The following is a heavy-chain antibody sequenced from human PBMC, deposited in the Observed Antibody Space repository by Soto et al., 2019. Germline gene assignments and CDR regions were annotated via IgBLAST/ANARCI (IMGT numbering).Heavy chain of an antibody. V-gene: IGHV3-73*01. J-gene: IGHJ5*02. Sequence: LRLSCAASGFTFSASAIHWVRQASWKGLDFVGLIMSKTNSYSTAYDSSVKGRFIISRYYSNNTSYLQMNSLKTEDTDVYYCTIHSIDLWGQGNLVTVSS. CDR3: TIHSIDL. CDR2: IMSKTNSYST. CDR1: GFTFSASA.